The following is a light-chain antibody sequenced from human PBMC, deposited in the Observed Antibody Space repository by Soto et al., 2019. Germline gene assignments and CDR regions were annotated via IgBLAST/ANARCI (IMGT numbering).Light chain of an antibody. V-gene: IGKV3-11*01. J-gene: IGKJ2*01. CDR3: LQRSRWPPAYT. CDR1: QSVSSS. Sequence: EIVLTQSPATPSLSPGERATLSCRASQSVSSSLAWYQQKPGQPPRLLIYDASNRATGIPARFSGSGSGTDFTLTISSLEPEDFAVYYCLQRSRWPPAYTFGQGTKLDIK. CDR2: DAS.